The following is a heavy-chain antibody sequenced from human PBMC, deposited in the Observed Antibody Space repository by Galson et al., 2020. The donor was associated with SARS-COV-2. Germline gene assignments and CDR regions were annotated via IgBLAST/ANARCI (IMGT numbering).Heavy chain of an antibody. Sequence: GESLKISCAASGFTFSSYEMNWVRQAPGKGLEWLSYITSSGSTKYYADSVKGRFTISRDNAEKSLYLQMNSLRAEDTAVYYCARELRFLEWGAFDIWGQGTMVTV. CDR1: GFTFSSYE. CDR2: ITSSGSTK. CDR3: ARELRFLEWGAFDI. D-gene: IGHD3-3*01. V-gene: IGHV3-48*03. J-gene: IGHJ3*02.